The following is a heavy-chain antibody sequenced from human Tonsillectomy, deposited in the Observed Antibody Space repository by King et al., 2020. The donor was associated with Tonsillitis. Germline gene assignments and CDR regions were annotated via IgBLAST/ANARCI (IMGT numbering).Heavy chain of an antibody. CDR3: ARDRPVYGDWSWFDP. CDR1: GYSISSANY. CDR2: IYHSGST. D-gene: IGHD2-21*02. Sequence: QLQESGPGLVKPSETLSLTCTVSGYSISSANYWGWIRHPPGKGLEWIGSIYHSGSTYHNPSLKSRVTITVDTSNNQFFLKLSSVTAADTAVYYCARDRPVYGDWSWFDPWGQGTLVTVSS. J-gene: IGHJ5*02. V-gene: IGHV4-38-2*02.